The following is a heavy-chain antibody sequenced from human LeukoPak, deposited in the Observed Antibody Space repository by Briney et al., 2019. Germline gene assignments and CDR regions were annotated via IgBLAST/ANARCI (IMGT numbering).Heavy chain of an antibody. Sequence: GGSLRLSCAASGFTFSDYWMSWVRQAPGKGLEWVSDIKEDGSEKYYVDSVKGRFTITRDNAKNSLYLQMNSLRVEDTALYYCVCHVVLSVGYHYGLGVWGQGTTVTVSS. J-gene: IGHJ6*01. D-gene: IGHD2-21*01. CDR3: VCHVVLSVGYHYGLGV. V-gene: IGHV3-7*02. CDR2: IKEDGSEK. CDR1: GFTFSDYW.